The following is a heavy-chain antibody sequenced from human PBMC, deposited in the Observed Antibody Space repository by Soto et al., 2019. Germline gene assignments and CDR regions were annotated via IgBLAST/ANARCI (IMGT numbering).Heavy chain of an antibody. CDR1: GFTFSTYG. D-gene: IGHD2-21*02. CDR3: ARDVTLYYFDP. J-gene: IGHJ4*02. V-gene: IGHV3-33*01. CDR2: IWNDGSTK. Sequence: VQLVESGGGVVQPGRSLRLSCAASGFTFSTYGMHWVRQAPGKGLEWVAVIWNDGSTKYYADSVKGRFTISRDNSKNTLYLQMNSLRAEDTAVYYCARDVTLYYFDPWGQGTLVTVSS.